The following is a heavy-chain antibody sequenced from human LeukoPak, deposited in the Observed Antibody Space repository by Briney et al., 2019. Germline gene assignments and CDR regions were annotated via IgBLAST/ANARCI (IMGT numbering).Heavy chain of an antibody. CDR2: INPSGGST. D-gene: IGHD1-26*01. V-gene: IGHV1-46*01. J-gene: IGHJ4*02. Sequence: ASVKVSCKASGGTFSSYAISWVRQAPGQGLEWMGIINPSGGSTSYAQKFQGRVTMTRDTSTSTVYMELSSLRSEDTAVYYCARGWELPTYYFDYWGQGTLVTVSS. CDR3: ARGWELPTYYFDY. CDR1: GGTFSSYA.